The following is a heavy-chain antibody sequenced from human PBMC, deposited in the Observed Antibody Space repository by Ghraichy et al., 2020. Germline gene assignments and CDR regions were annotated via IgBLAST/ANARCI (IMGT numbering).Heavy chain of an antibody. D-gene: IGHD6-19*01. J-gene: IGHJ3*02. V-gene: IGHV4-59*01. CDR1: GGSISNYY. Sequence: SETLSLTYTVSGGSISNYYWSWIRQPPGKGLEWIGYIYYSGSTNYNPSLKSRVTISVDTSKNQFSLKLSSVTAADTAVYYCAREIAVALVGAFDIWGQGTMVTVSS. CDR2: IYYSGST. CDR3: AREIAVALVGAFDI.